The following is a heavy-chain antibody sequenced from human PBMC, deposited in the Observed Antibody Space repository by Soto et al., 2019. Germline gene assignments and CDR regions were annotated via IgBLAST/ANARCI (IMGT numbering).Heavy chain of an antibody. CDR1: GGSITSDGSF. CDR3: ARGGASSKWFAP. CDR2: IGYSGAT. Sequence: PSETLSLTCTVSGGSITSDGSFWSWIRQHPGKGPEWIAFIGYSGATSYNPSLASRVTISADTYKSQFSLNLRSVTAADTAVYYCARGGASSKWFAPWGQGTLVTVSS. D-gene: IGHD2-15*01. V-gene: IGHV4-31*03. J-gene: IGHJ5*02.